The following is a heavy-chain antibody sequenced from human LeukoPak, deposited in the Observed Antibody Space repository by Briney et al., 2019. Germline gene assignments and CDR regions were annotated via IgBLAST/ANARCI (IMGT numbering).Heavy chain of an antibody. J-gene: IGHJ4*02. V-gene: IGHV4-39*07. CDR1: GGSISSGGYY. Sequence: PSETLSLTCTVSGGSISSGGYYWSWIRQPPGKGLEWIGEINHSGSTNYNPSLKSRVTISVDTSKNQFSLKLSSVTAADTAVYYCARDSSGWSWGFDYWGQGTLVTVSS. CDR2: INHSGST. CDR3: ARDSSGWSWGFDY. D-gene: IGHD6-19*01.